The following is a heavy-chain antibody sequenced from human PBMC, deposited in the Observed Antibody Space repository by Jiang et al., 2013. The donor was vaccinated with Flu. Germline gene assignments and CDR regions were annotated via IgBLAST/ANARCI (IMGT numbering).Heavy chain of an antibody. CDR2: IHHSGDT. D-gene: IGHD3-10*01. V-gene: IGHV4-4*02. CDR3: ARHMVRGGGEISIDY. CDR1: GDPIISSDW. J-gene: IGHJ4*02. Sequence: GPGLVKPSETLSLTCAVSGDPIISSDWWSWVRQPPGKGLEWIGDIHHSGDTNYNPSLKSRVTMFIDQSKNQFSLKLNSVTAADTAVYYCARHMVRGGGEISIDYWGPGNPGSPSPQ.